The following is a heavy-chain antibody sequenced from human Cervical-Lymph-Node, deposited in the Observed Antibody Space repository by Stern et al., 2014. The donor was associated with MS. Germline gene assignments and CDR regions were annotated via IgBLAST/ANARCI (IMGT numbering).Heavy chain of an antibody. J-gene: IGHJ5*02. Sequence: VQLVQSGAEVKKPGESLKISCKGSGYSFTSYWIGWVRQMPGKGLEWMGIIYPGDSDTRYSPSFQGQVTISADKSISTAYLQWSSLKASDTAMYYCARAGYYYDSSGYFPPYNWFDPWGQGTLVTVSS. CDR1: GYSFTSYW. CDR2: IYPGDSDT. CDR3: ARAGYYYDSSGYFPPYNWFDP. D-gene: IGHD3-22*01. V-gene: IGHV5-51*01.